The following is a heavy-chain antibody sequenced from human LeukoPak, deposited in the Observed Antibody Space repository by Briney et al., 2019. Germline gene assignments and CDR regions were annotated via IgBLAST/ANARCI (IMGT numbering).Heavy chain of an antibody. CDR2: IHYSEST. J-gene: IGHJ3*02. CDR3: ASRSGSFADALDI. V-gene: IGHV4-59*08. D-gene: IGHD3-10*01. CDR1: GGSIRSYY. Sequence: SETLSLTCTVSGGSIRSYYWGWIRQPPGKGLEWIGYIHYSESTKYNPSLKSRVTMSVDTSKNQFSLKLSSVTAADTAVYYCASRSGSFADALDIWGQGTLVTVSS.